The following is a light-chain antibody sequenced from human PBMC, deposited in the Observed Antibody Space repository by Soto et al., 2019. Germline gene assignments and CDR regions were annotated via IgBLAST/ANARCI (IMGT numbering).Light chain of an antibody. J-gene: IGKJ2*01. V-gene: IGKV3-20*01. Sequence: EIVLTQSPGTLSLSPGQRASLSCRASQSVSSNYLAWYQLKPGQAPRLLMYGTSTRANDIPDRFSGSGSGTDFTLTISRLEPEDFAVYYCQQYGGSSYTFGQGTKLEIK. CDR3: QQYGGSSYT. CDR2: GTS. CDR1: QSVSSNY.